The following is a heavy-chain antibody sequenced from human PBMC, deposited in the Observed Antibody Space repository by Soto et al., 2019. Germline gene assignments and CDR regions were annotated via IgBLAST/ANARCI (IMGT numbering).Heavy chain of an antibody. CDR3: ARDFSFDWYTYFFDY. CDR2: MSYSGST. CDR1: GASISGYH. J-gene: IGHJ4*02. D-gene: IGHD3-9*01. V-gene: IGHV4-4*08. Sequence: QVQLQESGPGLVKPSETLSLTCTVSGASISGYHWGWIRQPPGKGLEWIGYMSYSGSTNYSPSLKSRVTXSXAXSXXQFSLMLNSVTAADTAMYYWARDFSFDWYTYFFDYWGQGPLVTVSS.